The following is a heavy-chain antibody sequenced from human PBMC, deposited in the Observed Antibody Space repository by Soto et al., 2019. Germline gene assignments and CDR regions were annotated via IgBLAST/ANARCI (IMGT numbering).Heavy chain of an antibody. V-gene: IGHV6-1*01. CDR3: ARAGQRLFDY. D-gene: IGHD6-25*01. CDR1: GDSVSSKSAG. CDR2: TYYRSKWYN. Sequence: SQTLSLTWGISGDSVSSKSAGWNWIRQSPSRGLEWLGRTYYRSKWYNEYAVSVKGRITINPDTSKNQFSLQLNSVTPEDTALYYCARAGQRLFDYWGRGTLVTVSS. J-gene: IGHJ4*02.